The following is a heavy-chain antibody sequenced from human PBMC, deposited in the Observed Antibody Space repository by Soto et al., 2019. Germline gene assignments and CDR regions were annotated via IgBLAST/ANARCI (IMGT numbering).Heavy chain of an antibody. CDR2: ISYDGSNK. Sequence: QVQLVESGGGVVQPGRSLRLSCAASGFTFSTYALHWVRQAPGKGLEWVALISYDGSNKYYADSVKGRFTISRDNSKNALFLQMNSLRAEDTAVYYCARDFGSWWTLDYWGQGTLVTVSS. CDR1: GFTFSTYA. V-gene: IGHV3-30-3*01. CDR3: ARDFGSWWTLDY. D-gene: IGHD2-15*01. J-gene: IGHJ4*02.